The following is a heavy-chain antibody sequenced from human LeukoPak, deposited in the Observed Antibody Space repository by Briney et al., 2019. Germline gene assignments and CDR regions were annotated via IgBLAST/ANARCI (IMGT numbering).Heavy chain of an antibody. J-gene: IGHJ5*02. D-gene: IGHD1-26*01. V-gene: IGHV4-61*02. CDR2: IYTSGST. CDR3: ARDSGSYFSYWFDP. Sequence: SQTLSLTCAVSGGSISSGGYYWSWIRQPAGKGLEWIGRIYTSGSTNYNPSLKSRVTISVDTSKNQFSLKLSSVTAADTAVYYCARDSGSYFSYWFDPWGQGTLVTVSS. CDR1: GGSISSGGYY.